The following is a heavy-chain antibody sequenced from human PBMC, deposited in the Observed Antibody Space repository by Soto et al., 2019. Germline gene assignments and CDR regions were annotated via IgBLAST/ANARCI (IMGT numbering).Heavy chain of an antibody. CDR2: INAGNGNT. J-gene: IGHJ4*02. CDR1: GYTFTSYA. V-gene: IGHV1-3*01. Sequence: ASVKVSCKASGYTFTSYAMHWVRQAPGQRLEWMGWINAGNGNTKYSQKFQGRVTITTDKSASTAYMELSRLRSEDTAMYYCADLSLGYCITTTCPPDYWGQGTLVTVSS. CDR3: ADLSLGYCITTTCPPDY. D-gene: IGHD2-2*01.